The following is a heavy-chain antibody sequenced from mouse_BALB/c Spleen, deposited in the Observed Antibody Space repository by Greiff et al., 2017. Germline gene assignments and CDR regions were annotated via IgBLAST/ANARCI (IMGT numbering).Heavy chain of an antibody. V-gene: IGHV7-3*02. Sequence: EVQGVESGGGLVQPGGSLRLSCATSGFTFTDYYMSWVRQPPGKALEWLGFIRNKANGYTTEYSASVKGRFTISRDNSQSILYLQMNTLRAEDSATYYCARGNWDLAYWGQGTLVTVSA. CDR3: ARGNWDLAY. D-gene: IGHD4-1*01. CDR1: GFTFTDYY. CDR2: IRNKANGYTT. J-gene: IGHJ3*01.